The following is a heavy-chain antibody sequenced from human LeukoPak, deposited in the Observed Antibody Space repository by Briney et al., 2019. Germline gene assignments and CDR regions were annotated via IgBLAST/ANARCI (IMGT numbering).Heavy chain of an antibody. J-gene: IGHJ4*02. V-gene: IGHV1-69*13. Sequence: SVKVSCKASGGTFSSYAISWVRQAPGQGLEWMGGIIPIFGTANYAQKFQGRVTITADESTSTAYMELSSLRSEDTAVYYCARRGSLLLYFDYWGQGTLVTVSS. D-gene: IGHD2-15*01. CDR1: GGTFSSYA. CDR2: IIPIFGTA. CDR3: ARRGSLLLYFDY.